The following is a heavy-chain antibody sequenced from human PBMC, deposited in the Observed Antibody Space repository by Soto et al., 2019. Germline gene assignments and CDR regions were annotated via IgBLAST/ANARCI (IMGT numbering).Heavy chain of an antibody. CDR2: VNPTNGNT. V-gene: IGHV1-2*02. Sequence: ASVKVSCKASGYAFTGYYIHWVRQAPGQGLEWMGWVNPTNGNTNYAQKFQGRVTMTRDTSTSTAYMELSNLRFDDTAVYYCARHSGYDYVFDYWGHGTLVTVSS. J-gene: IGHJ4*01. CDR1: GYAFTGYY. CDR3: ARHSGYDYVFDY. D-gene: IGHD5-12*01.